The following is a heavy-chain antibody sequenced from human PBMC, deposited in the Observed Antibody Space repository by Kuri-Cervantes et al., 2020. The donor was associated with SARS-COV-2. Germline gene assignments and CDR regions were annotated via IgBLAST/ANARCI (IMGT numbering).Heavy chain of an antibody. V-gene: IGHV1-2*04. CDR1: GYTFTGYY. CDR3: ARDLIRGYSYGFFGMDV. Sequence: ASVKVSCKASGYTFTGYYMHWVRQAPGQGLEWMGWINPNSGGTNYAQKLQGWVTMARDTSISTAYMELSRLRSDDTAVCYCARDLIRGYSYGFFGMDVWGQGTTVTVSS. D-gene: IGHD5-18*01. CDR2: INPNSGGT. J-gene: IGHJ6*02.